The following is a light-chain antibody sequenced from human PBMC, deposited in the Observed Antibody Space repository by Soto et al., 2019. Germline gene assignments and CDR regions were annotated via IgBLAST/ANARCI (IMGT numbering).Light chain of an antibody. CDR2: GAS. V-gene: IGKV3-15*01. CDR1: ESVSSN. J-gene: IGKJ1*01. Sequence: EIVRTQSPATLSVSPGERATLSCRASESVSSNLAWYQQKPGQAPRLLIRGASTRATGIPATFSGSGSGTEFTLTVSSLQSEDFAVYYCQQYNNWPQTFGQGTKVDIK. CDR3: QQYNNWPQT.